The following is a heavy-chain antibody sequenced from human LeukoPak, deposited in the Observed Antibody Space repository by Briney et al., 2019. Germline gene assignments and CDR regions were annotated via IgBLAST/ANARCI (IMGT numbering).Heavy chain of an antibody. CDR2: IYWNDDK. Sequence: SGPTLVKPTQTLTLTCTFSGFSLSTRGVGVGWIRQPPGKALEWLALIYWNDDKRYSPSLKSRLTITKDTSKNQVVLTMTNMDPVDTATYYCAHYNPPRWFDPWGQGALVTVSS. D-gene: IGHD1-14*01. J-gene: IGHJ5*02. V-gene: IGHV2-5*01. CDR3: AHYNPPRWFDP. CDR1: GFSLSTRGVG.